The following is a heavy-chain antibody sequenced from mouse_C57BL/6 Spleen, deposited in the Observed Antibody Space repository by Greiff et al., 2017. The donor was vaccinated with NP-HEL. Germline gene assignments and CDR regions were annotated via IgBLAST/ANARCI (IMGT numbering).Heavy chain of an antibody. D-gene: IGHD2-4*01. CDR2: INPNNGGT. CDR1: GYTFTDYN. J-gene: IGHJ3*01. Sequence: EVQRVESGPELVKPGASVKMSCKASGYTFTDYNMHWVKQSHGKSLEWIGYINPNNGGTSYNQKFKGKATLTVNKSSSTAYMELRSLTSEDSAVYYCARPLYYDYDTWFAYWGQGTLVTVSA. V-gene: IGHV1-22*01. CDR3: ARPLYYDYDTWFAY.